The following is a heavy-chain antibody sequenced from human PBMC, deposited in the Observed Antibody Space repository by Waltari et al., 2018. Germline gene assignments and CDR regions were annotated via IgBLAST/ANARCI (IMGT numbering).Heavy chain of an antibody. V-gene: IGHV3-23*04. CDR2: ISGSGGST. CDR3: AKPLWHGSGSWYFDY. Sequence: EVQLVESGGGLVQPGGSLRLSCAASGFTFSSYAMSWVRQAPGKGLEWVSAISGSGGSTYYADSVKGRFTSSRDNSKNTLYLQMNSRRAEETAVYYCAKPLWHGSGSWYFDYWGQGTLVTVSS. CDR1: GFTFSSYA. J-gene: IGHJ4*02. D-gene: IGHD3-10*01.